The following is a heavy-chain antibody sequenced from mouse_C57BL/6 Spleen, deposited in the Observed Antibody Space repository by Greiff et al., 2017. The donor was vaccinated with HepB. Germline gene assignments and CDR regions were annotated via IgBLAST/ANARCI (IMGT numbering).Heavy chain of an antibody. CDR1: GYTFTSYW. CDR3: ARGKATVVPFAY. D-gene: IGHD1-1*01. Sequence: QVQLQQPGAELVMPGASVKLSCKASGYTFTSYWMHWVKQRPGQGLEWIGEIDPSDSYTNYNQKFKGKSTLTVDKSSSTAYMQRSSLTSEDSAVYYCARGKATVVPFAYWGQGTLVTVSA. CDR2: IDPSDSYT. J-gene: IGHJ3*01. V-gene: IGHV1-69*01.